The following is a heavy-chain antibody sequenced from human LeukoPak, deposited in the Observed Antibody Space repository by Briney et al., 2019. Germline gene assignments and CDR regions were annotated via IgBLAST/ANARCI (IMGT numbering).Heavy chain of an antibody. CDR1: GFTFSSYE. CDR2: ISSSGSTI. D-gene: IGHD3-9*01. Sequence: GGSLRLSCAASGFTFSSYEMNWVRQAPGKGLEWVSYISSSGSTIYYADSVKGRFTISRDNAKNTLYLQMNSLRAEDTAVYYCARDLAYYDILTGLDYWGQGTLVTVSS. CDR3: ARDLAYYDILTGLDY. J-gene: IGHJ4*02. V-gene: IGHV3-48*03.